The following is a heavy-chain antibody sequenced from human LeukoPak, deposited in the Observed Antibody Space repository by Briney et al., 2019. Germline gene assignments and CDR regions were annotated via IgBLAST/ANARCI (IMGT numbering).Heavy chain of an antibody. CDR2: IIPIFGTA. Sequence: SVKVSCKASGGTFSSYAISWVRQAPGQGLEWMGGIIPIFGTANYAQKFQGRVTITTDESTSTAYMELSSLRSEDTAVYYCAKDRVIVVVPAATPFDYWGQGTLVTVSS. CDR1: GGTFSSYA. V-gene: IGHV1-69*05. CDR3: AKDRVIVVVPAATPFDY. J-gene: IGHJ4*02. D-gene: IGHD2-2*01.